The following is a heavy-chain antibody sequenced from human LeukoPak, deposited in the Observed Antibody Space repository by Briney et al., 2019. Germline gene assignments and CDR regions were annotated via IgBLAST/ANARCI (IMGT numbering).Heavy chain of an antibody. D-gene: IGHD7-27*01. Sequence: SVKVSCKASGYTFTSYGISWVRQAPGQGLEWMGGIIPIFGTANYAQKFQGRVTITADKSTSTAYMELSSLRSEDTAVYYCARGPHWDPHFDYWGQGTLVTVSS. J-gene: IGHJ4*02. CDR1: GYTFTSYG. V-gene: IGHV1-69*06. CDR3: ARGPHWDPHFDY. CDR2: IIPIFGTA.